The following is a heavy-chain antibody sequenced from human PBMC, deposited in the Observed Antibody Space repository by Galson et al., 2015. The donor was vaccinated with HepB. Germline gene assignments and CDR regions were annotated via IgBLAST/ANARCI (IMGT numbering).Heavy chain of an antibody. CDR2: IIPILGIA. Sequence: SVKVSCKASGGAFSSYAISWVRQAPGQGLEWMGRIIPILGIANYAQKFQGRVTITADKSTSTAYMELSSLRSEDTAVYYCARGLRFPAYSSGWYEDYWGQGTLVTVSS. CDR1: GGAFSSYA. CDR3: ARGLRFPAYSSGWYEDY. J-gene: IGHJ4*02. D-gene: IGHD6-19*01. V-gene: IGHV1-69*04.